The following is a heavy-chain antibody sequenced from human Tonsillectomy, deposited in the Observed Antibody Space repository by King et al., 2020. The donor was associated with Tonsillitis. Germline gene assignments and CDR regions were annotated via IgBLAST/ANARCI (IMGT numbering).Heavy chain of an antibody. CDR1: GFTVSSNY. CDR3: AREACRDPRGDYYHYMGR. J-gene: IGHJ6*03. Sequence: QLVQSGGGLVQPGGSLRLSCAASGFTVSSNYMSWVRQAPGKGLEWVSVIYSGGSTYYADSVKGRFTISRDNSKNTLYLQMNSLRAEDTAVYYCAREACRDPRGDYYHYMGRWGKGTTVTVSS. CDR2: IYSGGST. V-gene: IGHV3-66*01. D-gene: IGHD2-21*02.